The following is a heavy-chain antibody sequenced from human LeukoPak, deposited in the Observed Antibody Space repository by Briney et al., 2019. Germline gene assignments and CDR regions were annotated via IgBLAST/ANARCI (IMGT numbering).Heavy chain of an antibody. CDR2: ISGSGGST. J-gene: IGHJ4*02. V-gene: IGHV3-23*01. Sequence: GGSLRLSCAASGFTFSSYAMSWVRQAPGKGLEWVSAISGSGGSTYYADSVKGRFTISRDNSKNTLYLQMNSLRAEDTAVYYCERIAVAGTGYYFDYWGQGTLVTVSS. D-gene: IGHD6-19*01. CDR1: GFTFSSYA. CDR3: ERIAVAGTGYYFDY.